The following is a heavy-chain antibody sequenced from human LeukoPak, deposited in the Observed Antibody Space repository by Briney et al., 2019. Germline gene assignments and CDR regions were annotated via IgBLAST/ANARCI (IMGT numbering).Heavy chain of an antibody. Sequence: GGSLRLSCAASGFTFSIYAMSWVRQAPGKGLEWVSAISGSGGSTYYADSVKGRFTISRDNSKNTLYLQMNSLRSEDTAVYYCAKVGSGWYGVDYWGQGTLVTVSS. CDR3: AKVGSGWYGVDY. J-gene: IGHJ4*02. CDR1: GFTFSIYA. V-gene: IGHV3-23*01. D-gene: IGHD6-19*01. CDR2: ISGSGGST.